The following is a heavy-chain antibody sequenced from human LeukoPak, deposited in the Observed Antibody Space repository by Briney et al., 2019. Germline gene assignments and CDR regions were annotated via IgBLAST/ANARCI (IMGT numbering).Heavy chain of an antibody. D-gene: IGHD2/OR15-2a*01. CDR3: ARALLAPYYFDY. V-gene: IGHV3-74*01. Sequence: GGSLRLSCAASGSTFNNYNMNWVRQAPGKGLVWVSRINTDGGSTTYADSVKGRFTISRDNAKNTLYLQMNSLRAEDTAVYYCARALLAPYYFDYWGQGALVTVSS. CDR1: GSTFNNYN. CDR2: INTDGGST. J-gene: IGHJ4*02.